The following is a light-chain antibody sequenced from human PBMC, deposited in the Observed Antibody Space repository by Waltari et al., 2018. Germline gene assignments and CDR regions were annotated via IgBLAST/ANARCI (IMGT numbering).Light chain of an antibody. CDR1: QSVTSNY. V-gene: IGKV3-20*01. CDR2: GAS. CDR3: QKYGTSPRT. Sequence: EIVLTQSPGTLSLSPGGRATLSCRASQSVTSNYLAWYQQKPGQAPRPIMFGASTRATGIPDRFGGSGSVTDVTLTISRLEPEDFAVYYCQKYGTSPRTFGQGTKVEIK. J-gene: IGKJ1*01.